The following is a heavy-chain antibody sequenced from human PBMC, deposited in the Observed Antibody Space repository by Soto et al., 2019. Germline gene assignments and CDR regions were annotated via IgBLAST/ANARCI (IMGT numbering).Heavy chain of an antibody. D-gene: IGHD5-18*01. CDR3: AWTPCSYGSFYYYYYGMDV. CDR2: IYYSGST. Sequence: SETLSLTCTVSGGSISSGGYYWSWIRQHPGKGLEWIGYIYYSGSTYYNPSLKSRVTISVDTSKNQFSLKLSSVTAADTAVYYCAWTPCSYGSFYYYYYGMDVWGQGTTVTVSS. J-gene: IGHJ6*02. V-gene: IGHV4-31*03. CDR1: GGSISSGGYY.